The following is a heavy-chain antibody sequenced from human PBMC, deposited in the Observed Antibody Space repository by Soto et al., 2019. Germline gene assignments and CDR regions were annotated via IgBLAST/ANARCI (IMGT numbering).Heavy chain of an antibody. Sequence: QVQLVQSGAEVKKPGSSVKVSCKASGGTFSSYAISWVRQAPGQGLEWMGGLIPIFGTANYAQKFQGRVMITADESTSTAYKELSSLGSGDTAVYFCARDPHGRYWGGGFDYWGQGTLVTVSS. J-gene: IGHJ4*02. CDR2: LIPIFGTA. CDR3: ARDPHGRYWGGGFDY. CDR1: GGTFSSYA. V-gene: IGHV1-69*01. D-gene: IGHD3-10*01.